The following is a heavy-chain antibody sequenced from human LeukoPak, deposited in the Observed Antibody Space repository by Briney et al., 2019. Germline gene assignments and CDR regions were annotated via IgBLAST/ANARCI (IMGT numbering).Heavy chain of an antibody. CDR2: IIPIFGTA. Sequence: SVKVSCTASGGTFSSYAISWVRQAPGQGLEWMGGIIPIFGTANYAQKFQGRVTITADESTSTAYMELSSLRSEDTAVYYCASAHYYGSGSYTGYWGQGTLVTVSS. V-gene: IGHV1-69*13. J-gene: IGHJ4*02. CDR1: GGTFSSYA. D-gene: IGHD3-10*01. CDR3: ASAHYYGSGSYTGY.